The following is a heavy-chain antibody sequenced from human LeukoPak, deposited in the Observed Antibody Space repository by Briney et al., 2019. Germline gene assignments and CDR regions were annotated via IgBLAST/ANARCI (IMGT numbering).Heavy chain of an antibody. V-gene: IGHV6-1*01. CDR2: TFYRSKWYN. CDR3: ARVSKDSSSWYKGIDY. CDR1: GDSVSSNIAA. D-gene: IGHD6-13*01. J-gene: IGHJ4*02. Sequence: SQTLSLTCAISGDSVSSNIAAWNWIRQSPSRGLEWLGGTFYRSKWYNEYSVSVKSRITIDADTSKNQFSLHLNSVTPEDTAVYYCARVSKDSSSWYKGIDYWGQGTLVTVSS.